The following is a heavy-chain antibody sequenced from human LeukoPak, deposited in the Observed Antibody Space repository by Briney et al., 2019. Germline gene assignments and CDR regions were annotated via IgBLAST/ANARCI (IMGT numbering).Heavy chain of an antibody. CDR1: GFTFSAYT. CDR2: ISGSGAST. CDR3: ARDLAWGAFDY. D-gene: IGHD7-27*01. Sequence: GGSLRLSCAASGFTFSAYTMSWVRQAPGKGLEWVTAISGSGASTYYADSVKGRFTISRDDSKNTLSLQMNSLRVEDTAVYYCARDLAWGAFDYWGQGTLVTVSP. J-gene: IGHJ4*02. V-gene: IGHV3-23*01.